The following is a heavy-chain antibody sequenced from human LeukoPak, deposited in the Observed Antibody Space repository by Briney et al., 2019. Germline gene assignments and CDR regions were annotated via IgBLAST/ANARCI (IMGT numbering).Heavy chain of an antibody. D-gene: IGHD4-23*01. CDR2: IKEDGSET. J-gene: IGHJ4*02. CDR1: GFIFSSYA. CDR3: ARATRSSNSGD. V-gene: IGHV3-7*01. Sequence: GGSLRLSCAASGFIFSSYAMNWVRQAPGKGLEWVANIKEDGSETQCVDSVKGRFTISRDNAKSSLYLQMNSLRAEDTAVYYCARATRSSNSGDWGQGTLVIVSS.